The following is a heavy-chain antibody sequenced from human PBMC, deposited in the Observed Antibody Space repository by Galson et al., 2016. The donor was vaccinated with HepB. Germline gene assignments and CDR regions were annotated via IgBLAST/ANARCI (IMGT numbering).Heavy chain of an antibody. Sequence: SLRLSCAASGFTVSGTYMSWARQAPGKGLQWVSSLFSRGASFYTESLRGRFTVSRDTSTNTLYLQMNSLRADDSAVYYCEAYSDPFDVWGQGTVVTV. V-gene: IGHV3-53*01. CDR3: EAYSDPFDV. D-gene: IGHD3-16*01. CDR1: GFTVSGTY. J-gene: IGHJ3*01. CDR2: LFSRGAS.